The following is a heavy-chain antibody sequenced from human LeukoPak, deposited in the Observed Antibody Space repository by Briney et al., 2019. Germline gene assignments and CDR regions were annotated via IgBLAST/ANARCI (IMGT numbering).Heavy chain of an antibody. CDR2: ISWNSGSI. CDR3: ARGDRFRYSYADY. Sequence: GGSLRLSCAASGFTFDDYAMHWVRQAPGKGLEWVSGISWNSGSIGYADSVKGRFTISRDNAKNSLYLQTNSLRAEDMALYYCARGDRFRYSYADYWGQGTLVTVSS. V-gene: IGHV3-9*03. J-gene: IGHJ4*02. D-gene: IGHD5-18*01. CDR1: GFTFDDYA.